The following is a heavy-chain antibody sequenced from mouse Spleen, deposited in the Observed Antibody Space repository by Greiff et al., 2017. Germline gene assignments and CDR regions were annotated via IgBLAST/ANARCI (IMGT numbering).Heavy chain of an antibody. CDR1: GYTFTSYW. V-gene: IGHV1-87*01. CDR3: ARGEVRRAMDY. D-gene: IGHD2-14*01. CDR2: IYPGDGDT. J-gene: IGHJ4*01. Sequence: SGAELARPGASVKLSCKASGYTFTSYWMQWVKQRPGQGLEWIGAIYPGDGDTRYTQKFKGKATLTADKSSSTAYMQLSSLASEDSAVYYCARGEVRRAMDYWGQGTSVTVSS.